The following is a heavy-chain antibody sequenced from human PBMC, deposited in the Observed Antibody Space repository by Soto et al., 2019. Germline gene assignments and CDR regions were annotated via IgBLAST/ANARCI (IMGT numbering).Heavy chain of an antibody. CDR3: AKDSCNDYIWGSYPPCPPSDY. CDR2: ISYDGSNK. D-gene: IGHD3-16*02. CDR1: GFTFSSYG. Sequence: GGSLRLSCGASGFTFSSYGMHWVRQAPGKGLEWVAVISYDGSNKYYADSVKGRFTISRDNSKNTLYLQMNSLRAEDTAVYYCAKDSCNDYIWGSYPPCPPSDYWGQGTLVTVSS. V-gene: IGHV3-30*18. J-gene: IGHJ4*02.